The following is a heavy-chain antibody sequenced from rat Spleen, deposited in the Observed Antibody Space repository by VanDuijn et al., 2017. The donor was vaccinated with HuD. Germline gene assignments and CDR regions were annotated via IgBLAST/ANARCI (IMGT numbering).Heavy chain of an antibody. D-gene: IGHD1-9*01. Sequence: EVQLVESDGGLVQPGRSLKLSCAASGFTFSDFYMAWVRQAPTKGLEWVATIIYDGNSTYYRDSVKGRFTISRDNAKSTLSLQMDSLRSEDTATYYCARRHYGYTDYFDYWGQGVMVTVSS. V-gene: IGHV5-29*01. J-gene: IGHJ2*01. CDR2: IIYDGNST. CDR3: ARRHYGYTDYFDY. CDR1: GFTFSDFY.